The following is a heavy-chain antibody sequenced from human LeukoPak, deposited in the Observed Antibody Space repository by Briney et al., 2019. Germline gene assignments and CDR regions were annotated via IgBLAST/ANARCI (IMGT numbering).Heavy chain of an antibody. Sequence: GESLKISCKGSGYSFTSYWIGWVRQMPGKGLEWMGIIYPGDSDTRYSPSFQGQVTFSADKSISTAYLQWSSLKASDTAMYYCARPYGSMVTRYYFDYWGQGTLVTVSS. CDR2: IYPGDSDT. J-gene: IGHJ4*02. CDR3: ARPYGSMVTRYYFDY. CDR1: GYSFTSYW. V-gene: IGHV5-51*01. D-gene: IGHD5-18*01.